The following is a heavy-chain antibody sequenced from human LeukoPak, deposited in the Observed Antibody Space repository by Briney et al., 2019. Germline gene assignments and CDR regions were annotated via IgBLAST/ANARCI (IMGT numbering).Heavy chain of an antibody. CDR2: IYYSGST. D-gene: IGHD1-26*01. CDR3: ARVGAAFDY. CDR1: GGSISSYY. V-gene: IGHV4-59*08. Sequence: SETLSLTCTVSGGSISSYYWSWIRQPPGKGLEWIGYIYYSGSTNYNPSLKSRDTISVDTSKNQFSLKLSSVTAADTAVYYCARVGAAFDYWGQGTLVTVSS. J-gene: IGHJ4*02.